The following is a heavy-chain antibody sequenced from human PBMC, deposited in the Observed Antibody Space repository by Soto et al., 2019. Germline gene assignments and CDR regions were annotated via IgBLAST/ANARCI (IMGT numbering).Heavy chain of an antibody. V-gene: IGHV3-30*18. CDR1: GFTFSSYG. J-gene: IGHJ4*02. Sequence: GGSLRLSCAASGFTFSSYGMHWVRQAPGKGLEWVAVISYDGSNKYYADSVKGRFTISRDNSKNTLYLQMNSLRAEDTAVYYCAKEEEGYNYVMLDYWGQGTLVTVSS. CDR2: ISYDGSNK. D-gene: IGHD5-12*01. CDR3: AKEEEGYNYVMLDY.